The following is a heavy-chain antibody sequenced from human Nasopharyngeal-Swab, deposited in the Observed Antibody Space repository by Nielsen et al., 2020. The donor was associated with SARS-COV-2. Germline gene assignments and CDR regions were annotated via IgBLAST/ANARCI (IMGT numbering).Heavy chain of an antibody. V-gene: IGHV3-53*01. Sequence: GESLKISCAVSGLTVSSTYMSWVRQAPGKGLEWVSVTVIGGTTHYADSVKGRFSISRDNSTNTLYLQMSNVRAEDTAVYYCARDLGGGYCTTTNCPGSWGQGTLVTVSS. CDR3: ARDLGGGYCTTTNCPGS. J-gene: IGHJ1*01. CDR1: GLTVSSTY. D-gene: IGHD2-2*01. CDR2: TVIGGTT.